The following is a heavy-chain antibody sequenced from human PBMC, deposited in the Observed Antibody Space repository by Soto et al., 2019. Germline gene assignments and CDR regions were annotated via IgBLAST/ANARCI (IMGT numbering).Heavy chain of an antibody. Sequence: QIQLVQSGAEVKKPGSSVKVSCKASGGTFSTSSINWLRQAPGQRPEWMGNILPIFGTADYAQKFQDRVTITADESTDKAYMVLRSLFSEDTAVYYCAVGHEYGGSSDDFDIWGQGTVVTVYS. CDR1: GGTFSTSS. CDR3: AVGHEYGGSSDDFDI. D-gene: IGHD4-17*01. V-gene: IGHV1-69*15. CDR2: ILPIFGTA. J-gene: IGHJ3*02.